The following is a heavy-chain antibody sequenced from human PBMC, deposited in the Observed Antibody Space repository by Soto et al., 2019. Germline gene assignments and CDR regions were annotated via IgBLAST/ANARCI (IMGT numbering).Heavy chain of an antibody. Sequence: QITLKESGPTLVKPTQTLTLTCTFSGFSLSTTGVGVGWIRQPPGKALEWLALIYCDDNKLYSPSLRSRLTITKDTSKNPVVLTMTNMDPVDTATYSCAPRYNYGLLAYWGQGTLVTVSS. CDR2: IYCDDNK. CDR1: GFSLSTTGVG. D-gene: IGHD3-10*01. V-gene: IGHV2-5*02. J-gene: IGHJ4*02. CDR3: APRYNYGLLAY.